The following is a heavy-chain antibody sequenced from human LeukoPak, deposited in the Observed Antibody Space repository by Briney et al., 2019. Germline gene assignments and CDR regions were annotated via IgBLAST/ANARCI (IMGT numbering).Heavy chain of an antibody. V-gene: IGHV4-39*01. CDR2: IYYSGST. J-gene: IGHJ3*02. Sequence: SETLSLTCTVSGGSISSSSYYWGWIRQPPGKGQEWIGSIYYSGSTYYNPSLKSRVTISVDTSKNQFSLKLSSVTAADTAVYYCATPTGVRLLDAFDIWGQGTMVTVSS. CDR3: ATPTGVRLLDAFDI. CDR1: GGSISSSSYY. D-gene: IGHD4/OR15-4a*01.